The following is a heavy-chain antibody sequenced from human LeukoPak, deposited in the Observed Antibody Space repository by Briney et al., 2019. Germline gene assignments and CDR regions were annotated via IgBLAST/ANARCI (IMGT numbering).Heavy chain of an antibody. CDR3: ARVFSDSSSWYHHDAFDI. J-gene: IGHJ3*02. D-gene: IGHD6-13*01. CDR1: GFTFSSYA. Sequence: GRSLRLSCAASGFTFSSYAMHWVRQAPGKGLEWVAVISYDGSNKYYADSVKGRFTISRDNSKNTLYLQMNSLRAEDTAVYYCARVFSDSSSWYHHDAFDIWGQGTMVTVSS. CDR2: ISYDGSNK. V-gene: IGHV3-30-3*01.